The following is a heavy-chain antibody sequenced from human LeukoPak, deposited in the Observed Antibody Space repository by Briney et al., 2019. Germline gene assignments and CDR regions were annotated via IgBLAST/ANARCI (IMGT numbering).Heavy chain of an antibody. Sequence: GGSLRLSCAASGFTFSSYWMHWVRQAPGKGLVWVSRINSDGSSTSYADSVKGRFTISRDNAKNTLYLQMNSLRAEVTAVYYCARESVITMIVVVTRGYFDYWGQGTLVTVSS. V-gene: IGHV3-74*01. CDR2: INSDGSST. J-gene: IGHJ4*02. D-gene: IGHD3-22*01. CDR3: ARESVITMIVVVTRGYFDY. CDR1: GFTFSSYW.